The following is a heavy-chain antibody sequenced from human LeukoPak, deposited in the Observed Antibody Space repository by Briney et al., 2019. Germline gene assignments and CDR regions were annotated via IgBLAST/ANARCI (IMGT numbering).Heavy chain of an antibody. D-gene: IGHD5-24*01. CDR2: IYTSGST. V-gene: IGHV4-4*09. J-gene: IGHJ4*02. CDR3: ARQGRDGYNYGMEFDY. Sequence: SETLSLTCTVSGGPISSYYWSWIRQPPGKGLEWIGYIYTSGSTNYNPSLKSRVTISVDTSKNQFSLKLSSVTAADTAVYYCARQGRDGYNYGMEFDYWGQGTLVTVSS. CDR1: GGPISSYY.